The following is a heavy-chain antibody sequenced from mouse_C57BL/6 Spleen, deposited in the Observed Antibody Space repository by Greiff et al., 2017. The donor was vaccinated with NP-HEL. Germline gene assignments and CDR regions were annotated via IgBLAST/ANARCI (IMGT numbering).Heavy chain of an antibody. J-gene: IGHJ1*03. D-gene: IGHD2-2*01. Sequence: QVQLQQSGAELVRPGASVTLSCKASGYTFTDYEMHWVKQTPVHGLEWIGAIDPDTGGTAYNQKFKGKAILTADKSSSTAYMELRSLTSEDSAVYYCTRNYGYDWYFDVWGTGTTVTVSS. CDR1: GYTFTDYE. V-gene: IGHV1-15*01. CDR2: IDPDTGGT. CDR3: TRNYGYDWYFDV.